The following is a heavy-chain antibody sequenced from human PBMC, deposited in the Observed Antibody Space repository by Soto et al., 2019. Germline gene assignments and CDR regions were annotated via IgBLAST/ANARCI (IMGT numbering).Heavy chain of an antibody. V-gene: IGHV3-21*01. CDR3: ARDRHASNSAYYDYVWGSYRSYYYYGMDV. D-gene: IGHD3-16*02. Sequence: GGSLRLSCAASGFTFSSYSMNWVRQAPGKGLEWVSSISSSSSYIYYADSVKGRFTISRDNAKNSLYLQMNSLRAEDTAVYYCARDRHASNSAYYDYVWGSYRSYYYYGMDVWGQGTTVTVSS. J-gene: IGHJ6*02. CDR1: GFTFSSYS. CDR2: ISSSSSYI.